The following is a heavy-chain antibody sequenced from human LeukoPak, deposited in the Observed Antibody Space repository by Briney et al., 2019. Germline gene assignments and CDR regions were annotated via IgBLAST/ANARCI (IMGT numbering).Heavy chain of an antibody. Sequence: SETLSLTCTVSGGSISSYYWSWIWQPAGKGLEWIGRIYTSGSTNYNPSLTSRVTMSVDTSKNQFSLKLSSVTAADTAVYYCARHLMTPTVTTMIPDYWGQGTLVTVSS. CDR3: ARHLMTPTVTTMIPDY. CDR2: IYTSGST. V-gene: IGHV4-4*07. CDR1: GGSISSYY. D-gene: IGHD4-17*01. J-gene: IGHJ4*02.